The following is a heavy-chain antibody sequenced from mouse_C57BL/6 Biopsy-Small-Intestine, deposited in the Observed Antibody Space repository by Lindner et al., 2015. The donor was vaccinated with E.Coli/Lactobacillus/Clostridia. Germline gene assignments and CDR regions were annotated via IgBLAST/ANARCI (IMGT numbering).Heavy chain of an antibody. V-gene: IGHV1-26*01. J-gene: IGHJ3*01. CDR2: INPSNGGS. CDR3: ARGEEFAY. CDR1: GYTFTDYY. Sequence: VQLQESGPELVKPGASVKMSCKASGYTFTDYYMNWVKQSHGKSLEWIGHINPSNGGSSYNQKFKGKATLTVDKSLSTAYMQLNSLTSEDSAVYYCARGEEFAYWGQGTLVTVSA.